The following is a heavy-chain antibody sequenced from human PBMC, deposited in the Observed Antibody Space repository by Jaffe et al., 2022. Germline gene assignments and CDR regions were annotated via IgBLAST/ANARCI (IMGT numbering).Heavy chain of an antibody. Sequence: QMQLVQSGPEVKKPGTSVKVSCKASGFTFTSSAMQWVRQARGQRLEWIGWIVVGSGNTNYAQKFQERVTITRDMSTSTAYMELSSLRSEDTAVYYCAAYSRYGDYSYYYMDVWGKGTTVTVSS. V-gene: IGHV1-58*02. D-gene: IGHD4-17*01. CDR1: GFTFTSSA. CDR2: IVVGSGNT. CDR3: AAYSRYGDYSYYYMDV. J-gene: IGHJ6*03.